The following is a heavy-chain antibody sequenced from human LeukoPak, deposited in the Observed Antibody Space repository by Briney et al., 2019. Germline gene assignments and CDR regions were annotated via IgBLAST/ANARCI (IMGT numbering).Heavy chain of an antibody. CDR2: ISPDSNYK. D-gene: IGHD5-12*01. J-gene: IGHJ4*02. V-gene: IGHV3-21*01. CDR1: GSTFSTYS. CDR3: VRGGYRGFDYEY. Sequence: SGGSLRLSCAASGSTFSTYSMNWLRLAPGKGLEWVSSISPDSNYKYYVDSVKGRFTISRDNAKSSLYLQMNSLRAEDTAVYYCVRGGYRGFDYEYWGQGTLVTVSS.